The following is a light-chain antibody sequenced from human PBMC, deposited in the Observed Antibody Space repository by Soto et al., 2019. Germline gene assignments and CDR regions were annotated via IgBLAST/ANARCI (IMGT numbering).Light chain of an antibody. J-gene: IGKJ5*01. Sequence: IVLTHSPATLSLSPWARATLSCRASQSVSSYLAWYQQKPGQAPRLLIYDASNRATGIPARFSGSGSGTDFTLTISSLEPEDFAVYYCQQRSNWPITFGQGTRLEIK. V-gene: IGKV3-11*01. CDR3: QQRSNWPIT. CDR1: QSVSSY. CDR2: DAS.